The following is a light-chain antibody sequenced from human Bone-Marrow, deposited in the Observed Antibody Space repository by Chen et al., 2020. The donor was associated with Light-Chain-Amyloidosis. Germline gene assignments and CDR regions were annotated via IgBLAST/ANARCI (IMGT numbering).Light chain of an antibody. CDR2: DNN. V-gene: IGLV1-51*01. CDR1: SSNIGNDY. J-gene: IGLJ2*01. Sequence: QSVLTQPPSVSAAPGQKATISCSGSSSNIGNDYVSWYQQLPGTAPKLLIYDNNTRPSGIPDRFSGSKAGTSATLGITGRQTGDEADYYCGTWDSGLSAVVFGGGTKLTVL. CDR3: GTWDSGLSAVV.